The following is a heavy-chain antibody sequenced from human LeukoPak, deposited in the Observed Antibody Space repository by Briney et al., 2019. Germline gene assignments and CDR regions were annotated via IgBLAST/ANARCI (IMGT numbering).Heavy chain of an antibody. CDR1: GFTFTGYT. CDR2: ISSSTTDI. V-gene: IGHV3-21*01. Sequence: GGSLRLSCAASGFTFTGYTINWVRQAPGKGLEWVSCISSSTTDIYYADSVKGRLTISRDNAKRSVYLQMNSLRVEDTAVYYCARDIHSVAFDIWGQGTMVTVSS. J-gene: IGHJ3*02. CDR3: ARDIHSVAFDI.